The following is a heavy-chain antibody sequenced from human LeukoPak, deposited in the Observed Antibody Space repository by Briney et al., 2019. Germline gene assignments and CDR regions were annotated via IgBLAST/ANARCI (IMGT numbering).Heavy chain of an antibody. CDR3: ARVSRYYDFWSGYYTDYGMDI. D-gene: IGHD3-3*01. V-gene: IGHV3-21*01. J-gene: IGHJ6*02. Sequence: PGGSLRLSCAASGFTFSSYSMSWVRQAPGKGLEWVSSISSSSSYIYYADSVKGRFTISRDNAKNSLYLQMNSLRAEDTAVYYCARVSRYYDFWSGYYTDYGMDIWGQGTTVTVSS. CDR1: GFTFSSYS. CDR2: ISSSSSYI.